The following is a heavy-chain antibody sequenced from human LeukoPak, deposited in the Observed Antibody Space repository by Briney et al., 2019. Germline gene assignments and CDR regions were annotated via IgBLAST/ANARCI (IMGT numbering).Heavy chain of an antibody. CDR3: ARDLREVVRDV. CDR2: ITSTSSTI. V-gene: IGHV3-48*01. Sequence: GGSLRLSCAASGFTFSSYWMSWVRQAPGKGLEWVSYITSTSSTIFYADSVKGRFTISRDNAKNSLSLQMNSLRAEDTAVYYCARDLREVVRDVWGQGTLVTVSS. J-gene: IGHJ4*02. CDR1: GFTFSSYW. D-gene: IGHD2-15*01.